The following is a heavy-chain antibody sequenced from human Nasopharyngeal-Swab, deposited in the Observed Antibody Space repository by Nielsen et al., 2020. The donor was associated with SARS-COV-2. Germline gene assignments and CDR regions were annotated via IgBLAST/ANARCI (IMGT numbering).Heavy chain of an antibody. V-gene: IGHV3-13*04. CDR3: ARAQPDISVVPAALLFDP. Sequence: GESLKISCAASGFTFSSYDMHWVRQATGKVLEWVSAIGTAGDTYYPGSVKGRFTISRENAKNTLYLQMNSLRAGDTAVYYCARAQPDISVVPAALLFDPWGQGTLVTVSS. CDR2: IGTAGDT. D-gene: IGHD2-2*01. J-gene: IGHJ5*02. CDR1: GFTFSSYD.